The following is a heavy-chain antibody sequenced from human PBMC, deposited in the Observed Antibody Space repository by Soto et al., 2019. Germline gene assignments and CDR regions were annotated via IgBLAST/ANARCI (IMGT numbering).Heavy chain of an antibody. CDR3: ARTDDYKSHFQY. D-gene: IGHD4-4*01. Sequence: QVQLQESGPGLVKPSETLSLTCTVSGGSISSYYWGWIRLPPGKGLEWIGYVYYTGSTNCNPSLKSRVTISVDTSKNQFSLKVSSVTAADTAVYYCARTDDYKSHFQYWGQGTLVTVSS. CDR2: VYYTGST. CDR1: GGSISSYY. J-gene: IGHJ4*02. V-gene: IGHV4-59*01.